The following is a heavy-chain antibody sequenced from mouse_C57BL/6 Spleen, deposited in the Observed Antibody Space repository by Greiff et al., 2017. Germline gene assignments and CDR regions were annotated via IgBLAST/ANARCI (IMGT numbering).Heavy chain of an antibody. CDR1: GYTFTSYW. D-gene: IGHD1-1*01. Sequence: QVQLQQPGAELVRPGSSVKLSCKASGYTFTSYWMHWVKQRPIQGLEWIGNIDPSDSETHYNQKFKDKATLTVDKSSSTAYMQLSSLTSEDSAVYYCARGLTVVATKFAYWGQGTLVTVSA. CDR3: ARGLTVVATKFAY. J-gene: IGHJ3*01. CDR2: IDPSDSET. V-gene: IGHV1-52*01.